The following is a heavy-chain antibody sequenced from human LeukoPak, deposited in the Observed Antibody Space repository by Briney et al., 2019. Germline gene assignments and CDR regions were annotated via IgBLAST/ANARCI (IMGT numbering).Heavy chain of an antibody. D-gene: IGHD3/OR15-3a*01. Sequence: PGGSLRLSCAASGFTFSSYSMNWVRQAPGKGLEWVSSISSSSSYIYYADSVKGRFTISRDNAKNSLYLRMNSLRAEDTAVYYCARDWTFKWPLRGAFDIWGQGTMVTVSS. CDR2: ISSSSSYI. CDR3: ARDWTFKWPLRGAFDI. V-gene: IGHV3-21*01. J-gene: IGHJ3*02. CDR1: GFTFSSYS.